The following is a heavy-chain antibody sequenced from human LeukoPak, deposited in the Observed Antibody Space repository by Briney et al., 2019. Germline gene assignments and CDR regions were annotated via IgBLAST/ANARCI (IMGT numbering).Heavy chain of an antibody. CDR3: ARDPGHSGSQN. CDR1: GGTFSSFA. D-gene: IGHD1-26*01. CDR2: IATIFGTA. V-gene: IGHV1-69*01. J-gene: IGHJ4*02. Sequence: SVKVSCKASGGTFSSFAIYWVRQAPGQGLEWMGGIATIFGTANYAQKFQGRVTVTADESTSTAYMELSSLRSEDTAVYYCARDPGHSGSQNWGQGTLVTVSS.